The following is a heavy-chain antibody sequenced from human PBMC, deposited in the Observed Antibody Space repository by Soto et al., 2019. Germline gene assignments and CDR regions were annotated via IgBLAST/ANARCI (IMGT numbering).Heavy chain of an antibody. CDR2: IYPGDSDT. Sequence: PGESLKISCQGSGYSFTSYWIGWVRQMPGKGLEWMGIIYPGDSDTRYSPSFQGQVTISADKSISTAYLQWSSLKASDTAMYYCARQGHYYDSSGYYWANYFDYWGQGTLVTVSS. CDR1: GYSFTSYW. J-gene: IGHJ4*02. V-gene: IGHV5-51*01. D-gene: IGHD3-22*01. CDR3: ARQGHYYDSSGYYWANYFDY.